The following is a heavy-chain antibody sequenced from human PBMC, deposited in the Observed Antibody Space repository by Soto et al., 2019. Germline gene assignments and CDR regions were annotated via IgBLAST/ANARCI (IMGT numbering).Heavy chain of an antibody. Sequence: AASVKVSCKASGGTFSSYAISWVRQAPGQGLEWMGGIIPIFGTANYAQKFQGRVTITADKSTSTAYMELSSLRSEDTAVYYCARTPSRYDFWSDNWFDPWGQGTLVTVSS. D-gene: IGHD3-3*01. CDR3: ARTPSRYDFWSDNWFDP. V-gene: IGHV1-69*06. CDR2: IIPIFGTA. J-gene: IGHJ5*02. CDR1: GGTFSSYA.